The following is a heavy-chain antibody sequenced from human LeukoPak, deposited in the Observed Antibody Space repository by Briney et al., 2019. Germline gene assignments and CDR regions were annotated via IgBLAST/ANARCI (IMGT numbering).Heavy chain of an antibody. CDR1: GDSISSYH. CDR2: IYYSGSP. J-gene: IGHJ5*02. D-gene: IGHD2-2*01. V-gene: IGHV4-59*13. Sequence: MPSETLSLTCTVSGDSISSYHWSWIRQPPGRGLEWVGYIYYSGSPNYSPSLKSRVTISVDTSKNQFSLKLSSVTASDTAVYYCARATGVVPDGVDWFDPWGQGTLVTVSS. CDR3: ARATGVVPDGVDWFDP.